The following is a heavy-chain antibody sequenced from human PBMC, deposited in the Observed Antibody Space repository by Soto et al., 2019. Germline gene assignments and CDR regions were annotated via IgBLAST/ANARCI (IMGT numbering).Heavy chain of an antibody. D-gene: IGHD3-22*01. J-gene: IGHJ4*02. V-gene: IGHV1-46*01. CDR1: GYTFTRYY. CDR2: INPSDDAT. Sequence: ASVKVSCKASGYTFTRYYMHWVRQAPGQGLEGTGIINPSDDATSYAEKFQGRLTMTKDTSTSTVYMEMSSLRSEDTAVYYCARDLTREGDYYDRSGYYLDYWGQGTLVTVSS. CDR3: ARDLTREGDYYDRSGYYLDY.